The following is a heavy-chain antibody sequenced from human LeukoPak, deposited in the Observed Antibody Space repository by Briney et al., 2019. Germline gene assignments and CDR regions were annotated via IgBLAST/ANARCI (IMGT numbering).Heavy chain of an antibody. D-gene: IGHD3-10*01. V-gene: IGHV3-7*03. J-gene: IGHJ6*04. CDR3: ARDGVTMVREMRVDV. Sequence: PGGSLRLSCAASGFTFSSYWMSWVRQAPGKGLEWVANIKQDGSEKYYVDSVKGRFTISRDNAKNSLYLQMNSLRAEDTAAYYCARDGVTMVREMRVDVWGKGTTVTVSS. CDR1: GFTFSSYW. CDR2: IKQDGSEK.